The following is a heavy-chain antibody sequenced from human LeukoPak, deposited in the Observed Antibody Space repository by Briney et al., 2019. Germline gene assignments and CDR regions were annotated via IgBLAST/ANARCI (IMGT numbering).Heavy chain of an antibody. D-gene: IGHD3-22*01. Sequence: GGSLRLSCAASGFTFSSYAMSWVRQAPGKGLEWVSYISGSGGSTHYADSAKGRFTISRDNSKNTLYLQMNSLGAEDTAVYYCAKDRGNYYDAPRFDPWGQGTLVTVSS. J-gene: IGHJ5*02. CDR1: GFTFSSYA. CDR3: AKDRGNYYDAPRFDP. V-gene: IGHV3-23*01. CDR2: ISGSGGST.